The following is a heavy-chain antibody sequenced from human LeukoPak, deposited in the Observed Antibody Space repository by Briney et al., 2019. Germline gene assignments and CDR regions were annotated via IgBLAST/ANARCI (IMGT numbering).Heavy chain of an antibody. CDR1: GGSFSGYY. V-gene: IGHV4-34*01. Sequence: SETLSLTCAVYGGSFSGYYWSWIRQPPGKGLEWIGEINHSGSTNYNPSLKSRVTISVDTSKNQFSLKLSSVTAADTAVYYCAQTPGGGYYYGRDYWGQGTLVTVSS. D-gene: IGHD3-22*01. CDR2: INHSGST. CDR3: AQTPGGGYYYGRDY. J-gene: IGHJ4*02.